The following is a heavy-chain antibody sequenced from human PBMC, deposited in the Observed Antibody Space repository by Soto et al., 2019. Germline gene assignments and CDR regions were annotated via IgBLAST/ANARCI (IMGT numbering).Heavy chain of an antibody. CDR1: GFTFSSYA. V-gene: IGHV3-23*01. CDR2: ISGSGGST. Sequence: EVQLLESGGGLVQPGGSLRLSCAASGFTFSSYAMSWVRQAPGKGLEWVSAISGSGGSTYYADSVKGRFTISRDNSKNTLYLQMNSLRAEDTAVYYCAKGTYYYDSSGYEGSYYYGMDVWGQGTTVTVSS. D-gene: IGHD3-22*01. CDR3: AKGTYYYDSSGYEGSYYYGMDV. J-gene: IGHJ6*02.